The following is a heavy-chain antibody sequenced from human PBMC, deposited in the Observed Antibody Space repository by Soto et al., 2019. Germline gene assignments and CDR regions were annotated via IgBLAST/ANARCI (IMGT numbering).Heavy chain of an antibody. Sequence: GSLRLSCAASGFTSSSYAMSWVRQAPGKGLEWVSSISGSGGSTYYADSVKGRFTISRDNSKNTLYLQMNSLRAEDTAVYYCAKDPEWELPKYYFDYWGQGTLVTVSS. J-gene: IGHJ4*02. CDR1: GFTSSSYA. CDR2: ISGSGGST. CDR3: AKDPEWELPKYYFDY. D-gene: IGHD1-26*01. V-gene: IGHV3-23*01.